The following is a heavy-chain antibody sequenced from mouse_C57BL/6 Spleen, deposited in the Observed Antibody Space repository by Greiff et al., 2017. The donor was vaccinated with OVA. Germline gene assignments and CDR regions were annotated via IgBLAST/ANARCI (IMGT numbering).Heavy chain of an antibody. V-gene: IGHV8-12*01. Sequence: QVTLKVSGPGILQSSQTLSLTCSFSGFSLSTSGMGVSWIRQPSGKGLEWLAHIYWDDDKRYNPSLKSRLTISKDTSRNQVFLKITSGDTADTATYYCARFYYGYDVGDYAMDYWGQGTSVTVSS. J-gene: IGHJ4*01. CDR2: IYWDDDK. D-gene: IGHD2-2*01. CDR1: GFSLSTSGMG. CDR3: ARFYYGYDVGDYAMDY.